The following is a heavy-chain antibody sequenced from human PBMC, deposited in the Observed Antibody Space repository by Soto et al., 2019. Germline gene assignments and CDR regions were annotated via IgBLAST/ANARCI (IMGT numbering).Heavy chain of an antibody. D-gene: IGHD3-10*01. CDR2: ISAYNGDT. V-gene: IGHV1-18*01. CDR3: ARGDYYGASAPRGL. J-gene: IGHJ4*02. CDR1: GYTFTNYG. Sequence: QVQLVQSGAEVKKPGASVKVSCKASGYTFTNYGVRWVRQAPGHGLEWMGWISAYNGDTNYAQKFQDRVTMTADTTTSTAYIELRSLRSDDTAVYFCARGDYYGASAPRGLWGQGTLVTVSS.